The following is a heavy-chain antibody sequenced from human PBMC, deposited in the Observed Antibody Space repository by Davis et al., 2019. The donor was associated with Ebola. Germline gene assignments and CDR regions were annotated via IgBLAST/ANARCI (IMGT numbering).Heavy chain of an antibody. CDR2: ISGSGGST. V-gene: IGHV3-23*01. CDR3: AKDLMGTVVAALFDP. J-gene: IGHJ5*02. Sequence: PGGSLRLSCAASGFTFSSYAMSWVRQAPGKGLEWVSAISGSGGSTYYADSVKGRFTISRDNSKNTLYLQMNSLRAEDTAVYYCAKDLMGTVVAALFDPWGQGTLVTVSS. CDR1: GFTFSSYA. D-gene: IGHD2-15*01.